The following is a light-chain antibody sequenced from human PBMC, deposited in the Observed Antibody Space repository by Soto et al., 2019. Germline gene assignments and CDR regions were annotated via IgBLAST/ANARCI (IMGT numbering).Light chain of an antibody. CDR2: AAS. CDR3: EQTYSAPWT. Sequence: HYRSSLAPSGFRIFTITCRASQSISFYLNWYKQKPGKDPKVLIYAASSLQSGIPSRFSGSGYGTAYNLTMRSLQPEDFAPYNCEQTYSAPWTLGGGTKVDIK. J-gene: IGKJ4*02. V-gene: IGKV1-39*01. CDR1: QSISFY.